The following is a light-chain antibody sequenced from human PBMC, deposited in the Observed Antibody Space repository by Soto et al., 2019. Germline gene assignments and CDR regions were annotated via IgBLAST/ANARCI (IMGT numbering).Light chain of an antibody. V-gene: IGLV2-14*01. J-gene: IGLJ1*01. CDR1: SSDVGGYNY. CDR2: DVT. CDR3: CSYTTSNTRQIV. Sequence: QSVLTQPVSVSGSPGQSITISCTGTSSDVGGYNYVSWYQQQPGKAPKFMIYDVTNRPSGVSNRFSGSKPGNTASLTISGLQAEDEADYYCCSYTTSNTRQIVFGTGTKVTVL.